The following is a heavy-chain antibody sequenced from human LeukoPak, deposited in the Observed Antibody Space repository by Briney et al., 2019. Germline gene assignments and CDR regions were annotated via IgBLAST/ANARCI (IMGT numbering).Heavy chain of an antibody. CDR2: INHSGGT. D-gene: IGHD3-10*01. CDR3: ARQFGRITSSGSYPSSYHYGMDV. CDR1: RGSFSGYY. V-gene: IGHV4-34*01. Sequence: SETLSHTRAVYRGSFSGYYWTWIRQPPGKRLEWIGDINHSGGTNYNPSLKSRVTISVDTSKSHFSLKLTSVTAADTAVYYCARQFGRITSSGSYPSSYHYGMDVWGKGTTVTVSS. J-gene: IGHJ6*04.